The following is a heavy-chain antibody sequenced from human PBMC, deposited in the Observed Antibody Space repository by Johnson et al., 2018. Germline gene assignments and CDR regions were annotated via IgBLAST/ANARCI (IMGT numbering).Heavy chain of an antibody. D-gene: IGHD4-11*01. CDR2: MSGSGATA. J-gene: IGHJ4*02. CDR1: GFSFNHFA. V-gene: IGHV3-23*01. CDR3: AKGRIPTFDY. Sequence: EVQLLETGGALVQPGGSLSLSCAASGFSFNHFAMNWVRQAPGKGLEWVSAMSGSGATAYSIDSVKGRFTISRDNSKNTLYRQMNSLRVDDTAVYYCAKGRIPTFDYWGQGTLLTVSS.